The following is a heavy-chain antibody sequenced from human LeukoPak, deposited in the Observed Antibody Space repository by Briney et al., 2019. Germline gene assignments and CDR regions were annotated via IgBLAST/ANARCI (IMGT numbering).Heavy chain of an antibody. V-gene: IGHV3-15*01. J-gene: IGHJ4*02. Sequence: PGGSLRLSCAASGFTFRNAWMSWVRHAPGKGLEWGGRIKSKTDGGTKDYAAPVKGSFTISRDDAKNSLYLQINSLTAEDTSVYYCTTDHRRLLGAAEGYWGQGTLVTVSS. D-gene: IGHD6-13*01. CDR3: TTDHRRLLGAAEGY. CDR1: GFTFRNAW. CDR2: IKSKTDGGTK.